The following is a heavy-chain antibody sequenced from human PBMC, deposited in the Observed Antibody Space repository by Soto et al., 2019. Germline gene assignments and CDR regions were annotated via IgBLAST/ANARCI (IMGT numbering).Heavy chain of an antibody. J-gene: IGHJ4*01. CDR1: GASISRYY. Sequence: SETLALTCTVSGASISRYYWSWIRQPAGKGLEWIGRLSTSGSTNYNPSLKSRVTMSVDMSKNQCALKMKSVTAADTAVNYCARTKAVPNTLLSRFFFDFWGHGTLVTVSS. D-gene: IGHD3-3*01. CDR2: LSTSGST. V-gene: IGHV4-4*07. CDR3: ARTKAVPNTLLSRFFFDF.